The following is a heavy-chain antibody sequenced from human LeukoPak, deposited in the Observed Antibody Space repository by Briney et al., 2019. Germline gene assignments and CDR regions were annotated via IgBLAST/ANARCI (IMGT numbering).Heavy chain of an antibody. CDR2: INEDGSNK. Sequence: GGSWRLSCTASGFSFSNHYMRWIRQAPGKGLEWVANINEDGSNKWHLGSVKGRFTVSRDNARNSLYLQMNSLRVEDTAVYYCTRVIVAVPGYFDYFDFWGQGVLVTVSS. CDR1: GFSFSNHY. V-gene: IGHV3-7*01. D-gene: IGHD6-19*01. CDR3: TRVIVAVPGYFDYFDF. J-gene: IGHJ4*02.